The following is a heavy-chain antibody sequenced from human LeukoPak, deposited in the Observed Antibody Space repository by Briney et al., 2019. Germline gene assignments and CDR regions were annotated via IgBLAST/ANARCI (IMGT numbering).Heavy chain of an antibody. Sequence: SETLSLTCTVSGGSISSGDYYWSWIRQPPGKGLEWIGYIYYSGSTNYNPSLKSRVTISVDTSKNQFSLKLTSVTAADTAVYYCARGDKSGNYGYYFDYWGQGTLVTVSS. CDR2: IYYSGST. CDR3: ARGDKSGNYGYYFDY. V-gene: IGHV4-61*08. CDR1: GGSISSGDYY. J-gene: IGHJ4*02. D-gene: IGHD1-26*01.